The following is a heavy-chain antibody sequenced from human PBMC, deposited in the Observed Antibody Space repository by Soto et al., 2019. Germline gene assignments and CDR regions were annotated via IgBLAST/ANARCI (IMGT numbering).Heavy chain of an antibody. V-gene: IGHV4-39*01. CDR1: GGSISSSSYY. Sequence: QLQLQESGPGLVKPSETLSLTCTVSGGSISSSSYYWGWIRQPPGKGLEWIGSIYYSGSTYYNPSIQVRVTISVDKSKNQFSLKLSSVTAADTAVYYCARPNYYDSSGYYYDYWGQGTLVTVSS. J-gene: IGHJ4*02. CDR2: IYYSGST. D-gene: IGHD3-22*01. CDR3: ARPNYYDSSGYYYDY.